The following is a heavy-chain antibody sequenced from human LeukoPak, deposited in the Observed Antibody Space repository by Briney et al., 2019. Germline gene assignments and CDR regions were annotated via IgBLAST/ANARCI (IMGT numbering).Heavy chain of an antibody. J-gene: IGHJ6*03. Sequence: GGSLRLSCAASGFIFSNYGIHWVRQAPGKGLEWVSYISSSGSTIYYADSVKGRFTISRDNAKNSLYLQMNSLRAEDTAVYYCARYSSGWYYYYYYYMDVWGKGTTVTISS. V-gene: IGHV3-48*04. CDR3: ARYSSGWYYYYYYYMDV. CDR2: ISSSGSTI. CDR1: GFIFSNYG. D-gene: IGHD6-19*01.